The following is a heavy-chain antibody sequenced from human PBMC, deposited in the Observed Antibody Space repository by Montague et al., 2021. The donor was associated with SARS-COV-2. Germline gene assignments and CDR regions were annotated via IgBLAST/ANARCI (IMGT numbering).Heavy chain of an antibody. V-gene: IGHV4-59*01. CDR3: ARGSGWMGNAFDI. J-gene: IGHJ3*02. D-gene: IGHD6-19*01. CDR1: GGSISSYY. CDR2: IYYSGST. Sequence: SETRSLTCTVSGGSISSYYWSWIRQPPGKGLEWIGYIYYSGSTNXNPSLKSQVTISVDTSKNQFSLKLSSVTAADTAVYYCARGSGWMGNAFDIWGQGTMVTVSS.